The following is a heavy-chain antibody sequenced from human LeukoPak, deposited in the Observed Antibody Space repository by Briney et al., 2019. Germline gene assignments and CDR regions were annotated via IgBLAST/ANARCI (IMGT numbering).Heavy chain of an antibody. CDR2: ITSPVGSI. D-gene: IGHD6-19*01. Sequence: GGSLRLSCAASGFTFSTYSMNWVRQAPGKGLEWVSSITSPVGSIYYADSLKGRITISRDNARSTLYLQMNSLRAEDTAVNYCATDGRSSGWYGFDYWGQGILVTVSS. V-gene: IGHV3-21*01. J-gene: IGHJ4*02. CDR1: GFTFSTYS. CDR3: ATDGRSSGWYGFDY.